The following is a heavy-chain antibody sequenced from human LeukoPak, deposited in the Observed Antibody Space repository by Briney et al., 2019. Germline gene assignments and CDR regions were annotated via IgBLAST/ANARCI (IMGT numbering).Heavy chain of an antibody. CDR2: ISTAGDT. CDR1: GFTFSSYD. CDR3: ARGLLRAFDY. D-gene: IGHD2-15*01. V-gene: IGHV3-13*01. J-gene: IGHJ4*02. Sequence: GGSLRLSCAASGFTFSSYDMHWVRQATGKGLEWVSAISTAGDTYYPGSVKGRFTISRENAKNSLYLQVNSLRAGDTAVYYCARGLLRAFDYWGQGTLVTVSS.